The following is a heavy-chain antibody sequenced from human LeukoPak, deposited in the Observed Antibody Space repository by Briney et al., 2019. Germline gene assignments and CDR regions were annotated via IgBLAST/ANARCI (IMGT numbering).Heavy chain of an antibody. CDR2: INPGGST. CDR3: ARLRSDILTGYYPD. V-gene: IGHV4-34*01. D-gene: IGHD3-9*01. Sequence: SETLSLTCAVYGGSLSGYYWSWIRQPPGKGLKWIGEINPGGSTDYNPSLKSRVTISVDTSKNQFSLKLSSVTAADTAVYYCARLRSDILTGYYPDWGQGTLVTVSS. J-gene: IGHJ4*02. CDR1: GGSLSGYY.